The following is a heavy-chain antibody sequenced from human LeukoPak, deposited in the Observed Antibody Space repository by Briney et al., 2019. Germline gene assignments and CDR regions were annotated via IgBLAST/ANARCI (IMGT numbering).Heavy chain of an antibody. Sequence: SVKVSCKASGGTFSSYAISWVRQAPGQGLEWMGRIIPIFGTANYAQKFQGRVTIATDESTSTAYMELSSLRSEDTAVYYCARDPYYYDSSGYYYPYWGQGTLVTVSS. D-gene: IGHD3-22*01. V-gene: IGHV1-69*05. CDR3: ARDPYYYDSSGYYYPY. CDR2: IIPIFGTA. J-gene: IGHJ4*02. CDR1: GGTFSSYA.